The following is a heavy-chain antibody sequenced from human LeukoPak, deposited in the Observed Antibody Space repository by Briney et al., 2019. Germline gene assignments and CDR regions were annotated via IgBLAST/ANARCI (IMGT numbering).Heavy chain of an antibody. J-gene: IGHJ4*02. CDR3: ARGVENCSETSCYFDY. Sequence: SETLSLTCTVSGGSISSGGYYWSWIRQPPGKGLEWIGYIYHSGSTYYNPSLKSRVTISVDRSKNQFSLKLSSVTAADTAVYYCARGVENCSETSCYFDYWGQGTLVTVSS. D-gene: IGHD2-2*01. CDR2: IYHSGST. V-gene: IGHV4-30-2*01. CDR1: GGSISSGGYY.